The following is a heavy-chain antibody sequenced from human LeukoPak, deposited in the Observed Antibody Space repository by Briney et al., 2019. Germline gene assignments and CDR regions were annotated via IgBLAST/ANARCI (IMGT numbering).Heavy chain of an antibody. D-gene: IGHD6-13*01. CDR1: GGTFSSYA. J-gene: IGHJ4*02. CDR2: IIPIFGTA. V-gene: IGHV1-69*06. CDR3: AGDNGLSIAAAGWFDY. Sequence: GASVKVSCKASGGTFSSYAISWVRQAPGQGLEWMGGIIPIFGTANYAQKFQGRVTITADKSTSTAYMELSSLRSEDTAVYYCAGDNGLSIAAAGWFDYWGQGTLVTVSS.